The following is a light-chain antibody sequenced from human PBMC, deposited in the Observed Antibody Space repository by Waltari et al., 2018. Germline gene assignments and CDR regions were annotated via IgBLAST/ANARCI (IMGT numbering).Light chain of an antibody. CDR1: SSNIGTHY. Sequence: QSVLTQPPSASGTPGQRVPIPCSGGSSNIGTHYVAWYQQLPGTAPKLLIFRNNQRPSGVPDRFSGSKSGTSASLAISGLRSEDEADYYCAAWDDSLSGNVFGTGTKVTAL. J-gene: IGLJ1*01. CDR2: RNN. V-gene: IGLV1-47*01. CDR3: AAWDDSLSGNV.